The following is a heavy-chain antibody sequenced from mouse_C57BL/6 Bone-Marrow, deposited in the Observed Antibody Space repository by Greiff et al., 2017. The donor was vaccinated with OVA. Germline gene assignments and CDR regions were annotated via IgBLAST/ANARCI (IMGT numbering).Heavy chain of an antibody. Sequence: EVQLQQSGPELVKPGASVKIPCKASGYTFTDYNMDWVKQSHGKSLEWIGDINPNNGGTIYNQKFKGKATLTVDKSSSTAYMELRSLTSEDTAVYYCARAVITTVVASMDYWGQGTSVTVSS. D-gene: IGHD1-1*01. J-gene: IGHJ4*01. CDR3: ARAVITTVVASMDY. V-gene: IGHV1-18*01. CDR1: GYTFTDYN. CDR2: INPNNGGT.